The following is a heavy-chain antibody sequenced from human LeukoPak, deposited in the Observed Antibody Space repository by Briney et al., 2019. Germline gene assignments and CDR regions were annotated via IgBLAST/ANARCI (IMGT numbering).Heavy chain of an antibody. J-gene: IGHJ4*02. CDR2: INPNSGGT. V-gene: IGHV1-2*02. D-gene: IGHD6-13*01. CDR3: ARAAAAGTFLFDY. CDR1: GYTFTGYY. Sequence: ASVKVSCKASGYTFTGYYMHWVRQAPGQGLEWMGWINPNSGGTSYAQKFQGRVTMTRDMSTSTVYMELSSLRSEDTAVYYCARAAAAGTFLFDYWGQGTLVTVSS.